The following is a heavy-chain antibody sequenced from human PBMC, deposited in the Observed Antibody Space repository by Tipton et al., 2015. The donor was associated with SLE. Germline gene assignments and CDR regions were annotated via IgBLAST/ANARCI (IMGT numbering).Heavy chain of an antibody. V-gene: IGHV3-9*01. CDR1: GFTFDNYA. CDR2: LSWDSYFI. CDR3: VKGVYSSGEDAFEI. Sequence: QLVQSGGGLVQPGRSLRLSCAASGFTFDNYAMHWVRQAPGKGLEWVSGLSWDSYFIAYADSVKGRFTVSRDNAMSSLYLQLNSLRPEDTAMYYCVKGVYSSGEDAFEIWGQGTMVTVSS. D-gene: IGHD3-10*01. J-gene: IGHJ3*02.